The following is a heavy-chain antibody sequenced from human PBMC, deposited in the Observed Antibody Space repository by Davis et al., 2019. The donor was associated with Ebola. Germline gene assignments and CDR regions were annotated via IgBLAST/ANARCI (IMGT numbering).Heavy chain of an antibody. J-gene: IGHJ4*02. D-gene: IGHD5-18*01. CDR3: AKTRGYRLYYFEY. V-gene: IGHV3-43*02. CDR1: GFTFDDHA. CDR2: ISGNGYGT. Sequence: GESLKISCAASGFTFDDHAMSWVRQAPGKALEWVSLISGNGYGTEYGDSVKGRFTISRDNSKNFLYLQVNDLRPEDTALSFCAKTRGYRLYYFEYWGQGTLVTVSS.